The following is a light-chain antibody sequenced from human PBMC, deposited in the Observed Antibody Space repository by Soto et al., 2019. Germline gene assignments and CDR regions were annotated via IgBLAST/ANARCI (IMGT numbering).Light chain of an antibody. CDR2: EAS. Sequence: IQLTQSPSTLSASIGDRVTMTCRASQSIGIWLAWFQQKSGQAPNLLIFEASDSESGVPSRFSGSGSGTEFTLTISSLQPDDFATYFCQHNHSLPYSFGQGTKLETK. CDR1: QSIGIW. V-gene: IGKV1-5*03. CDR3: QHNHSLPYS. J-gene: IGKJ2*03.